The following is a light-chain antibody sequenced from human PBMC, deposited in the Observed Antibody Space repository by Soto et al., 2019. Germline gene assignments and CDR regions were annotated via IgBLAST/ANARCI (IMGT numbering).Light chain of an antibody. CDR2: EVS. CDR1: SSDVGGYNY. J-gene: IGLJ1*01. CDR3: SSYTGSSIRL. Sequence: QSALTQPASVSGSPGQSITISCTGTSSDVGGYNYVSWYQQQPGKAPKLMIYEVSNRQSGVSNSFPGYKSGNTHSLPTSGLQAEEEADYYCSSYTGSSIRLFGTGHKVTVL. V-gene: IGLV2-14*01.